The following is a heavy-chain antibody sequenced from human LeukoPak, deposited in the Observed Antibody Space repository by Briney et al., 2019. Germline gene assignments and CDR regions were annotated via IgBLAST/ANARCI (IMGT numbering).Heavy chain of an antibody. Sequence: PSETLSITCAVYGGSFSVYYWSWIRQPPGKGLEWIGEINHSGSTNYNPSLKSRVTISVDTSKNQFALKLSSVTAADTAVYYCAREKGRITMVRGVRVLDYWGQGTLVTVSS. CDR3: AREKGRITMVRGVRVLDY. J-gene: IGHJ4*02. D-gene: IGHD3-10*01. CDR1: GGSFSVYY. CDR2: INHSGST. V-gene: IGHV4-34*01.